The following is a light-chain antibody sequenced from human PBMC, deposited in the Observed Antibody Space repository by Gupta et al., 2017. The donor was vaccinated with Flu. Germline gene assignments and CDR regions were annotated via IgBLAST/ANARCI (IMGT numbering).Light chain of an antibody. CDR1: QTVAGSF. J-gene: IGKJ2*01. CDR2: GAS. CDR3: QQYGSSPAYS. Sequence: PGERATLSCRASQTVAGSFLAWYQQQPGQAPRLHIYGASTRAAGIPDRFSGSGSGTDFTLTISRLEPEDFAVYYCQQYGSSPAYSFGQWTKLE. V-gene: IGKV3-20*01.